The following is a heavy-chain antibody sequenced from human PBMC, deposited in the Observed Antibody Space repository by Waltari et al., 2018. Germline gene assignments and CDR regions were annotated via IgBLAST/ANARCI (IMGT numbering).Heavy chain of an antibody. CDR3: VRHWKRNGYRFDP. Sequence: QLQLQESGPTLVKPSETLSLTCTVSGGSISRSSYYWGWSRQSPGKGLEWIGSIYYSGTTYYNPTLESRVTISGDTSKNQFSLKLSSVTAADTAVYYCVRHWKRNGYRFDPWGQGTLVTVSS. D-gene: IGHD5-12*01. J-gene: IGHJ5*02. CDR2: IYYSGTT. CDR1: GGSISRSSYY. V-gene: IGHV4-39*01.